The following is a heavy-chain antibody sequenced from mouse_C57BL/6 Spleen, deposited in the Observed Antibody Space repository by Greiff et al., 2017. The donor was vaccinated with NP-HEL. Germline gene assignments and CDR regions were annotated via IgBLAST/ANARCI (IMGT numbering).Heavy chain of an antibody. CDR1: GYTFTSYG. D-gene: IGHD4-1*01. J-gene: IGHJ3*01. CDR3: ARVGELGPWFAY. Sequence: QVQLQQSGAELARPGASVKLSCKASGYTFTSYGISWVKQRTGQGLEWIGEIYPRSGNTYYNEKFKGKATLTADKSSSTAYMELRSLTSEDSAVYFCARVGELGPWFAYWGQGTLVTVSA. V-gene: IGHV1-81*01. CDR2: IYPRSGNT.